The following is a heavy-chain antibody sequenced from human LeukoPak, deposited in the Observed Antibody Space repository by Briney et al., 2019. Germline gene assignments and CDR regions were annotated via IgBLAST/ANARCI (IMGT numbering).Heavy chain of an antibody. CDR2: ISSNGGST. CDR3: ARDRYYDFWSSYPLPVDYYYYYMDV. V-gene: IGHV3-64*01. D-gene: IGHD3-3*01. CDR1: GFTFSSYA. J-gene: IGHJ6*03. Sequence: PGGSLRLSCAASGFTFSSYAMHWVRQAPGKGLEYVSAISSNGGSTYYANSVKGRFTISRDNSKNTLYLQMGSLRAEDMAVYYCARDRYYDFWSSYPLPVDYYYYYMDVWGKGTTVTVSS.